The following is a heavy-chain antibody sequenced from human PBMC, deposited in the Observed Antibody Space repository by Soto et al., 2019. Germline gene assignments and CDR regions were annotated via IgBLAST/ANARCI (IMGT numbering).Heavy chain of an antibody. CDR2: IYYSGST. J-gene: IGHJ5*02. CDR3: AMGGDWFDP. V-gene: IGHV4-31*03. Sequence: KPSETLSLTCTVSGRSISSGGYYWSWIRQLPGKGLEWIGYIYYSGSTNSNPSLRSRLTISVDMSKNQFSLKLNSVTAADTAVYYCAMGGDWFDPWGQGTLVTVSS. CDR1: GRSISSGGYY. D-gene: IGHD3-16*01.